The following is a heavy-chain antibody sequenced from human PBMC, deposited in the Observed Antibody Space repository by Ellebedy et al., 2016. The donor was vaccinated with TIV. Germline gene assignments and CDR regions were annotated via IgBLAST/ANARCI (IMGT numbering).Heavy chain of an antibody. CDR2: INHSGST. V-gene: IGHV4-34*01. D-gene: IGHD3-22*01. CDR1: GGSFSDYY. CDR3: ARVGEYYDSSGYYPHHFDY. Sequence: MPSETLSLTCAVSGGSFSDYYWSWIRQPPGKGLEWIGKINHSGSTNYSPSLKSRVTMSVDTSKNQFSLKLSFASAADTALYYCARVGEYYDSSGYYPHHFDYWGHGTLVTVSS. J-gene: IGHJ4*01.